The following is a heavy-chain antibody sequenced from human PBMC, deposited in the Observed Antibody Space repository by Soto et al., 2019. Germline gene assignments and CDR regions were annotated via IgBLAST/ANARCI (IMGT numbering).Heavy chain of an antibody. Sequence: EQLQESGPGLGKPSETLSLTCTVSGDSVTSINFYWSWIRQSPGKSLEWIGFINYNGNTNYNPSLRSRVTISLNTPKNQFTLTLRYVTAADTARYYCAREFSGHSYYKYDIDVWGQGTAVTVSS. CDR3: AREFSGHSYYKYDIDV. V-gene: IGHV4-61*01. J-gene: IGHJ6*02. CDR2: INYNGNT. CDR1: GDSVTSINFY.